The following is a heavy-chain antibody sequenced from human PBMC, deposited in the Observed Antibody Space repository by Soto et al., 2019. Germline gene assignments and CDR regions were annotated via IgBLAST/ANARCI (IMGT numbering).Heavy chain of an antibody. D-gene: IGHD3-10*01. CDR1: GDTFSSYS. CDR2: IVPIFGTT. V-gene: IGHV1-69*13. CDR3: AANSLGGGSQGDV. Sequence: SVKVSCKASGDTFSSYSINWVRQAPGQGLEWMGGIVPIFGTTVYAPRLQGRVTITADGPTSTSYMELSGLRFEDTAIYYCAANSLGGGSQGDVWGQGTTVTVSS. J-gene: IGHJ6*02.